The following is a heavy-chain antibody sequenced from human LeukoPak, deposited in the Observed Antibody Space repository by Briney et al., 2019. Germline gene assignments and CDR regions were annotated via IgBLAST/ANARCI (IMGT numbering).Heavy chain of an antibody. CDR1: GYTFTSYA. CDR2: INTNTGNP. Sequence: LGASVKVSCKASGYTFTSYAMNWVRQAPGQGLEWMGWINTNTGNPTYAQGFTGRFVFSLDTSVSTAYLQISSLKAEDTAVYYCARASERDCSSTSCYRSYYYYYMDVWGKGTTVTVSS. V-gene: IGHV7-4-1*02. D-gene: IGHD2-2*02. J-gene: IGHJ6*03. CDR3: ARASERDCSSTSCYRSYYYYYMDV.